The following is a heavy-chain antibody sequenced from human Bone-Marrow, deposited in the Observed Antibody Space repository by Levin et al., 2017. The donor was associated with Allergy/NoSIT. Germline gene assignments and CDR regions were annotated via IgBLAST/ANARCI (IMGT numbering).Heavy chain of an antibody. CDR2: IYPGDSDT. Sequence: PGESLKISCKGSGYSFTSYWIGWVRQMPGKGLEWMGIIYPGDSDTRYSPSFQGQVTISADKSISTAYLQWSSLKASDTAMYYCAIAGFPPDYGGNTNYFDYWGQGTLVTVSS. CDR3: AIAGFPPDYGGNTNYFDY. J-gene: IGHJ4*02. D-gene: IGHD4-23*01. V-gene: IGHV5-51*01. CDR1: GYSFTSYW.